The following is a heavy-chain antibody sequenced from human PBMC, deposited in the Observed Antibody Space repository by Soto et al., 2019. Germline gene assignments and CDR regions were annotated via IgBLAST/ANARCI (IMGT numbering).Heavy chain of an antibody. Sequence: ASGKASCKASGYIFTGYYMHWVRQATGQGLEWMGWINPNSGDTNYAQKFQGWVTMTRDTSISTAYMELSRLTFDDTAVYYCARGSRIAVAGNPFSDYWGQGTLVTVSS. CDR1: GYIFTGYY. CDR2: INPNSGDT. CDR3: ARGSRIAVAGNPFSDY. J-gene: IGHJ4*02. D-gene: IGHD6-19*01. V-gene: IGHV1-2*04.